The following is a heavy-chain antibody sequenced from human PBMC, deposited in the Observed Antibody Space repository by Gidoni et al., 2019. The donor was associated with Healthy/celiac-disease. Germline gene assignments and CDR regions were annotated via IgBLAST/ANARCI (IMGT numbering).Heavy chain of an antibody. Sequence: QVQLQESGPGLVKPPETLSLTCTVSGGSISSYYWSWIRQPPGKGLEWIGYIYYSGSTNYNPSLKSRVTISVDTSKNQFSLKLSSVTAADTAVYYCARSDPKNYDYIWGSPRGGWFDPWGQGTLVTVSS. CDR3: ARSDPKNYDYIWGSPRGGWFDP. CDR1: GGSISSYY. D-gene: IGHD3-16*01. J-gene: IGHJ5*02. CDR2: IYYSGST. V-gene: IGHV4-59*01.